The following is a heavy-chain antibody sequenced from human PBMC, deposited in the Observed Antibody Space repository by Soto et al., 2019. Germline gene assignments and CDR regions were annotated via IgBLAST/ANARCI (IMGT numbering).Heavy chain of an antibody. CDR2: IGAYNGHT. V-gene: IGHV1-18*01. CDR3: AREDYYDSSGYLPVRYYFGMDV. Sequence: GASVKVSCKASGYTFTNSGISWVRQAPGQGLEWMVWIGAYNGHTKYAQKLQGRVTMTTDTSTSTAYMELRSLKSDDTAVYYCAREDYYDSSGYLPVRYYFGMDVWGQGTTVTVSS. D-gene: IGHD3-22*01. CDR1: GYTFTNSG. J-gene: IGHJ6*02.